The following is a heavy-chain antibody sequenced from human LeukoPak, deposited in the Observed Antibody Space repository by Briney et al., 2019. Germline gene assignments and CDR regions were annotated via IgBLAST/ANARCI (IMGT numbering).Heavy chain of an antibody. J-gene: IGHJ6*02. V-gene: IGHV3-30*04. Sequence: GGSLRLSCAASGFTFSSYAMYWVRQGPGKGLDWVAVISFDGSDQYYADSVKGRFTISRDNSQDTVSLHMNSLKTEDTAVYFCARLSRSGATYSYYGMDVWGQGTTVIVTS. CDR3: ARLSRSGATYSYYGMDV. CDR1: GFTFSSYA. CDR2: ISFDGSDQ. D-gene: IGHD3-22*01.